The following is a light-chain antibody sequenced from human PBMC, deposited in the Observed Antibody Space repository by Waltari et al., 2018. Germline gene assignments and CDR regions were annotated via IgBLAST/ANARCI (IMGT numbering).Light chain of an antibody. V-gene: IGKV3-11*01. CDR2: DAS. J-gene: IGKJ3*01. Sequence: EIVLKQSPATLSLSPADRATLSCRASQSISSYLAWYQQKPGQAPRLLIYDASTRATGVPARFSGSGSVTDFTLTISSLEPEDFAIYYCQQRSKSFTFGPGTKVDMK. CDR1: QSISSY. CDR3: QQRSKSFT.